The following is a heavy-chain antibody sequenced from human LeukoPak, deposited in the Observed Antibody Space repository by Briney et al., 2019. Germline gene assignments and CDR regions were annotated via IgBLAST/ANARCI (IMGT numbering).Heavy chain of an antibody. V-gene: IGHV3-23*01. CDR2: NSSGGCST. J-gene: IGHJ5*02. CDR1: GFTFSSYA. Sequence: QPGASLRLSCVASGFTFSSYAMSWVRQAPGKGLEWVSTNSSGGCSTYNADSVKGRFTISRDNSKNTLYLQMNSLRAEDTALFSCAKGGGSYGYDWFDPWGQGTLATAPS. D-gene: IGHD1-26*01. CDR3: AKGGGSYGYDWFDP.